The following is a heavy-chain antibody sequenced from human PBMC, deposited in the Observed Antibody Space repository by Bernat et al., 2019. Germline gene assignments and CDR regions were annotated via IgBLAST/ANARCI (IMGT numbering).Heavy chain of an antibody. J-gene: IGHJ6*02. Sequence: QVQLVESGRGVVQPGRSLRLSYAASGFTFSSYAMHWVRQAPGKGLEWVAVISYDGSNKYYADSVKGRFTISRDNSKSTLYLQMNSLRAEDTAVYYCARETLWFGELFSYYGMDVWGQGTTVTVSS. CDR1: GFTFSSYA. D-gene: IGHD3-10*01. V-gene: IGHV3-30-3*01. CDR3: ARETLWFGELFSYYGMDV. CDR2: ISYDGSNK.